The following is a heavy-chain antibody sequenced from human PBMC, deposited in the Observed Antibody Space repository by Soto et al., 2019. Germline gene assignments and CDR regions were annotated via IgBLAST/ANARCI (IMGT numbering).Heavy chain of an antibody. CDR1: GYGFTTYG. V-gene: IGHV1-18*01. CDR3: ARGRYGDY. D-gene: IGHD1-1*01. Sequence: QVHLVQSGAEVKKPGASVKVSCKGSGYGFTTYGITWVRQAPGQGLEWMAWISAHIGNTNYAQKLQGRVTVTRDTSTSPAYMELRSLRSDDTAVYYCARGRYGDYWGQGALVTVSS. CDR2: ISAHIGNT. J-gene: IGHJ4*02.